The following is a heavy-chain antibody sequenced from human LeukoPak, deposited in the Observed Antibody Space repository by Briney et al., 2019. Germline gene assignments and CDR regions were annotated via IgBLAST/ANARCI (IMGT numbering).Heavy chain of an antibody. J-gene: IGHJ4*02. D-gene: IGHD4-17*01. CDR1: GGSISSYY. CDR3: ARMRSGETTVTTGIYYFDY. V-gene: IGHV4-59*01. CDR2: IYYSGST. Sequence: PSETLSLTCTVSGGSISSYYWSWIRQPPGKGLEWIGYIYYSGSTNYNPSLKSRATISVDTSKNQFSLKLSSVTAADTAVYYCARMRSGETTVTTGIYYFDYWGQGTLVTVSS.